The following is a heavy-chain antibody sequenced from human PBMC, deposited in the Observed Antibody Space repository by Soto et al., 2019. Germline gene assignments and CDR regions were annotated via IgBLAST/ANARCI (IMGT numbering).Heavy chain of an antibody. Sequence: SGGSLRLSCAASGFTFSSYAMSWVRQAPGKGLEWVSAISGSGGSTYYADSVKGRFTISRDNSKNTLYLQMNSLRAEDTAVYYCAKVLGGWFGEFYYFDYWGQGTLVTVSS. CDR1: GFTFSSYA. CDR2: ISGSGGST. D-gene: IGHD3-10*01. V-gene: IGHV3-23*01. CDR3: AKVLGGWFGEFYYFDY. J-gene: IGHJ4*02.